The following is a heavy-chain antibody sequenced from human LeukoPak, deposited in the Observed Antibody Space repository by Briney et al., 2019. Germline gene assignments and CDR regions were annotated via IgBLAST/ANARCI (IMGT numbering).Heavy chain of an antibody. CDR3: ARKSASGNYPLDY. D-gene: IGHD3-10*01. Sequence: GGSLRLSCAASGFTFSSYAMTWVRQAPGKGLEWVSVISADSATTFYADSVRGRFTISRDNAKNTVFLQMSSLRAEDTALYYCARKSASGNYPLDYWGQGTLVTVSS. J-gene: IGHJ4*02. CDR2: ISADSATT. V-gene: IGHV3-23*01. CDR1: GFTFSSYA.